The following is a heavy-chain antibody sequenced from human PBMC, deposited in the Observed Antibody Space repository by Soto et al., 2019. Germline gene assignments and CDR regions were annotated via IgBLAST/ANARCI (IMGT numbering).Heavy chain of an antibody. J-gene: IGHJ4*02. V-gene: IGHV3-48*02. D-gene: IGHD6-19*01. CDR1: GFTFSSYS. CDR2: ISSSSSTI. Sequence: EVQLVESGGGVVQPGGSLRLSCAASGFTFSSYSMNWVRQAPGKGLEWVSYISSSSSTIYYADSVKGRFTISRDNPKNKLYRQKNTLRDEDTGVYYCARGSGRGWYFDYWGQGTLVTVSS. CDR3: ARGSGRGWYFDY.